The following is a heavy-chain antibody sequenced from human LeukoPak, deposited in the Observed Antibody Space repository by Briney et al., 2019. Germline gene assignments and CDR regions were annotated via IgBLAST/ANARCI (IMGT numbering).Heavy chain of an antibody. V-gene: IGHV3-74*01. CDR1: GFTFSSYW. CDR3: ARDLGQYYDTSDNWFDP. CDR2: INSDGGST. Sequence: GGSLRLSCAASGFTFSSYWMHWVRQAPGKGLVWVSRINSDGGSTSYADSVKGRFTISRDNAKNTLNLQTNSLRAEDTAVYYCARDLGQYYDTSDNWFDPWGQGTLVTVSS. J-gene: IGHJ5*02. D-gene: IGHD3-22*01.